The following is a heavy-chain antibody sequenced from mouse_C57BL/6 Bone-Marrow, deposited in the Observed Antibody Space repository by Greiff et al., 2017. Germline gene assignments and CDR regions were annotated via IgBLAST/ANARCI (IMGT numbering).Heavy chain of an antibody. J-gene: IGHJ4*01. D-gene: IGHD2-4*01. CDR2: IYPGSGST. CDR3: ARERVYDYDYYAMDY. Sequence: VQLQQPGAELVKPGASVKMSCKASGYTFTSYWITWVKQRPGQGLEWIGDIYPGSGSTNYNEKFKSKATLTVDTSSSTAYMQLSSLTSEDSAVYYCARERVYDYDYYAMDYWGQGTSVTVSS. V-gene: IGHV1-55*01. CDR1: GYTFTSYW.